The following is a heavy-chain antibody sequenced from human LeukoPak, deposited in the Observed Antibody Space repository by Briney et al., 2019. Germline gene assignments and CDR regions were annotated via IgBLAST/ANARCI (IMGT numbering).Heavy chain of an antibody. Sequence: SETLPLTCSVSGVSISTHFWSWLRQPPGKGLEWVGYKSGGGRDLYNPSLRGRVTISVDASENQFSLTLRSVTAADTAIYYCARTTRVAPDGRAEYYEDWGQGTQVIVSS. J-gene: IGHJ1*01. V-gene: IGHV4-59*03. CDR1: GVSISTHF. CDR2: KSGGGRD. CDR3: ARTTRVAPDGRAEYYED. D-gene: IGHD1-1*01.